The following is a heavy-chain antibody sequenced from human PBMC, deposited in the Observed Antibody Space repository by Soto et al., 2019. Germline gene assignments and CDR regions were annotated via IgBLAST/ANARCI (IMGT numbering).Heavy chain of an antibody. V-gene: IGHV1-18*01. CDR3: ARSGYYCSGGSCYSRGRYYYYYYGMDV. D-gene: IGHD2-15*01. CDR1: GYTFTSYG. J-gene: IGHJ6*02. CDR2: VSAYNGNT. Sequence: GAPVKVSRKASGYTFTSYGISWVRQAPGQGLEGMGWVSAYNGNTNYAQKLQGRVTMTTDTSTSTAYMELRSLRSDDTAVYYCARSGYYCSGGSCYSRGRYYYYYYGMDVWGQGTTVTVS.